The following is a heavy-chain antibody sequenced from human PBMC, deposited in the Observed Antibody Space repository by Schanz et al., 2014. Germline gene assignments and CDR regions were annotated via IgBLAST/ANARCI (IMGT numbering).Heavy chain of an antibody. J-gene: IGHJ6*02. CDR2: IYRGGST. D-gene: IGHD3-22*01. CDR3: ARDKNYDDSAEYGMDV. V-gene: IGHV3-53*01. CDR1: GFSVSSNY. Sequence: EVQLVESGGGLIQPGGSLRLSCAASGFSVSSNYMSWVRQAPGKGLEWVSVIYRGGSTYYADSVKGRFTISRDNSNNTLYLQMNSLRAEDAAFYRCARDKNYDDSAEYGMDVWGQGTTVTVSS.